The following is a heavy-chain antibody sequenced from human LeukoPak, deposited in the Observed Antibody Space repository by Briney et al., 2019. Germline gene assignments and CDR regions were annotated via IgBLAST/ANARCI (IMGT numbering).Heavy chain of an antibody. CDR2: INHSGST. CDR1: GGSFSGYY. V-gene: IGHV4-34*01. CDR3: ARARWGYYDSSGYSRLYFDY. J-gene: IGHJ4*02. D-gene: IGHD3-22*01. Sequence: SSETLSLTCAVYGGSFSGYYWSWIRQPPGKGLEWIGEINHSGSTNYNPSLKSRVTISVDTSKNQFSLKLSSVTAADTAVYYCARARWGYYDSSGYSRLYFDYWGQGTLVTVSS.